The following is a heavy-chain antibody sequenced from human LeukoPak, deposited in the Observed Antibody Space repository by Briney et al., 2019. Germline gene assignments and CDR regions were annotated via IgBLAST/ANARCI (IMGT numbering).Heavy chain of an antibody. CDR3: ASGLHYYDSSGYRSGFDY. J-gene: IGHJ4*02. Sequence: GGSPRLSCAASGFTFSSYAMSWIRQAPGKGLEWVSYISSSSSYTNYADSVKGRFTISRDNAKNSLYLQMNSLRAEDTAVYYCASGLHYYDSSGYRSGFDYWGQGTLVTVSS. D-gene: IGHD3-22*01. V-gene: IGHV3-11*03. CDR1: GFTFSSYA. CDR2: ISSSSSYT.